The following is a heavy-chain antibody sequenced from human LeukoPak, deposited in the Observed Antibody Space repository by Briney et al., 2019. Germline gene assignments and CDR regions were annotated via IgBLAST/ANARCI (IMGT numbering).Heavy chain of an antibody. CDR2: ISGSDGST. CDR3: AKDSASYGPPYYFDY. D-gene: IGHD3-10*01. J-gene: IGHJ4*02. Sequence: PGGSLRLSCTASGFTFSNYAMSWVRQAPGKGLEWVSTISGSDGSTYYADSVKGRFTISRDNSKNTLYLQMNSLRAEDTAVYYCAKDSASYGPPYYFDYWGQGTLVTVSS. V-gene: IGHV3-23*01. CDR1: GFTFSNYA.